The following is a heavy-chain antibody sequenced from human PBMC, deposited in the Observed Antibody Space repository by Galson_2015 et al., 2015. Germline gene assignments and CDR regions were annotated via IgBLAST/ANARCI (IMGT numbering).Heavy chain of an antibody. CDR3: ASGWFGELP. J-gene: IGHJ5*02. V-gene: IGHV3-11*06. CDR1: GFTFSDYY. D-gene: IGHD3-10*01. CDR2: ISSSSSYT. Sequence: LRLSCAASGFTFSDYYMSWIRQAPGMGLEWVSYISSSSSYTNYADSVKGRFTISRDNAKNSLYLQMNSLRAEDTAVYYCASGWFGELPWGQGTLVTVSS.